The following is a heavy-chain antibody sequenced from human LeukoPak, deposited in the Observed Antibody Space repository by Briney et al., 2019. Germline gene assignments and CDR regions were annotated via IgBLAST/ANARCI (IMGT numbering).Heavy chain of an antibody. CDR1: GFTFSNYA. J-gene: IGHJ4*02. V-gene: IGHV3-23*01. CDR3: VRGLTTADY. D-gene: IGHD4-11*01. Sequence: PGGSLRLSCAASGFTFSNYAMTWVRQAPGKGLQWVSTISYRGSDYADSVKGRFTISRDNSKNTLDLQMNSLRAEDTAVYYGVRGLTTADYWGQGTLVTVSS. CDR2: ISYRGS.